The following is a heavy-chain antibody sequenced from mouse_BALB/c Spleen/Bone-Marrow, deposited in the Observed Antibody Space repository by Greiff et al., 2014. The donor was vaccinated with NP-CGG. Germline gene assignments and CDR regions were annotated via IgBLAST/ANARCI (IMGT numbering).Heavy chain of an antibody. V-gene: IGHV1-80*01. Sequence: QVQLKESGAELVRPGSSVKISCKASGYAFSIYWMNWVKQRPGQGLEWIGQIYPGDDDTDYNGKFKGKATLTADRSSSTAYMQLNSLTPEDSAVYFCARGGISIDYWGQGTTLTVSS. CDR1: GYAFSIYW. J-gene: IGHJ2*01. CDR2: IYPGDDDT. CDR3: ARGGISIDY.